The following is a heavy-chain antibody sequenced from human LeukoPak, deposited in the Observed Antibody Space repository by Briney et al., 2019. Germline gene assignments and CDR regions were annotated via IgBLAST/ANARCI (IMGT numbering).Heavy chain of an antibody. D-gene: IGHD6-19*01. J-gene: IGHJ1*01. CDR1: GYTFTGYY. CDR3: ARAGIAVAGTSLYFQH. CDR2: INPNSGGT. V-gene: IGHV1-2*06. Sequence: ASVKVSCKASGYTFTGYYMHWVRQAPGQGLEWMGRINPNSGGTNYAQKFQGRVTMTRDTSISTAYMELSRLRSDDTAVYYCARAGIAVAGTSLYFQHWGQGTLVTVSS.